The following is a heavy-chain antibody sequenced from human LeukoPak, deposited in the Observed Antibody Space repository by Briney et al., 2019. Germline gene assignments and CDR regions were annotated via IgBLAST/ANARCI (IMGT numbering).Heavy chain of an antibody. CDR3: ARDRATAMFDY. CDR1: GFTFSSYW. J-gene: IGHJ4*02. D-gene: IGHD5-18*01. CDR2: INSDGSSA. V-gene: IGHV3-74*01. Sequence: GGSLRLSCAASGFTFSSYWMHWVRQAPGQALVWVSRINSDGSSATYADSVKGRFTISRDNAKNTLYLQMNSLRGEDTAVYYCARDRATAMFDYWAQGTLVTVSS.